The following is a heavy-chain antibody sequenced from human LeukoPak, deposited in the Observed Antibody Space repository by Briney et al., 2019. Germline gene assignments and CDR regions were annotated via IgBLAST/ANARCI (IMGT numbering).Heavy chain of an antibody. CDR2: INVGNGDT. Sequence: ASEKLSCKASGYTFTRYAIHWVRQAPGQSLEWMGWINVGNGDTKYSHKFQGRVTISRDTYASTAYMQLTSLTSEDTAVYYCAREELYYDVLTGYSHYYYGMDVWGKGTTVTVSS. J-gene: IGHJ6*04. CDR3: AREELYYDVLTGYSHYYYGMDV. CDR1: GYTFTRYA. D-gene: IGHD3-9*01. V-gene: IGHV1-3*01.